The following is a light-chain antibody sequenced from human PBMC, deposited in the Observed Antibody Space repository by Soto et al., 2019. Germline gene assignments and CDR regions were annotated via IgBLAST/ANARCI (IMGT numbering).Light chain of an antibody. J-gene: IGLJ1*01. V-gene: IGLV7-46*01. CDR1: TGAVTSSHY. CDR2: DTS. CDR3: LLSYGLAYV. Sequence: QAVVTQEPSLTVSPGGTVTLTCGSSTGAVTSSHYPYWFQQKPGQAPRTLIYDTSNTHSWAPARFSGSLLGGKAALTLSGAQPEDEAVYYCLLSYGLAYVFGTGTNLTVL.